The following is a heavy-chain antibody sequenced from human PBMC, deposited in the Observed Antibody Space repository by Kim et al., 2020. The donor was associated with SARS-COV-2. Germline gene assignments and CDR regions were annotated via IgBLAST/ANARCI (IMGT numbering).Heavy chain of an antibody. Sequence: SETLSLTCIVSGGSISSSSYYWGWIRQPPGKGLEWIGSIYYSGRTYHNPSLKSRATISVDTSKNQFSLKLSPVTAADTAVYYCARQQQWLAPLDFWGQGTLVTVSS. J-gene: IGHJ4*02. V-gene: IGHV4-39*01. CDR3: ARQQQWLAPLDF. CDR2: IYYSGRT. D-gene: IGHD6-19*01. CDR1: GGSISSSSYY.